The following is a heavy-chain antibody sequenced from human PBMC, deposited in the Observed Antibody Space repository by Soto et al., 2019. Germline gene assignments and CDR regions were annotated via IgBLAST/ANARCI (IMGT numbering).Heavy chain of an antibody. J-gene: IGHJ4*02. V-gene: IGHV3-33*01. CDR1: GFTFSSYG. Sequence: HPGGSLRLSCAASGFTFSSYGMHWVRQAPGKGLEWVAVIWYDGSEKYYADSVKGRFTISRDNSKNTLYLQMNSLRAEDTAVYYCARDRYSSGWYDLDYWGQGT. CDR3: ARDRYSSGWYDLDY. D-gene: IGHD6-19*01. CDR2: IWYDGSEK.